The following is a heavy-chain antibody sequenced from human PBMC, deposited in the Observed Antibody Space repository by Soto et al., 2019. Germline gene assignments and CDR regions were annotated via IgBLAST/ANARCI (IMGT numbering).Heavy chain of an antibody. CDR3: ASPLYYDILTGSIGHDAFDI. D-gene: IGHD3-9*01. CDR2: IYPGDSDT. J-gene: IGHJ3*02. V-gene: IGHV5-51*01. CDR1: EDSSTSYW. Sequence: CSVAEDSSTSYWSGRVSKKTGKGLEWMGIIYPGDSDTRYSPSFQGQVTISADKSISTAYLQWSSLKASDTAMYYCASPLYYDILTGSIGHDAFDIWGQGTMATVSS.